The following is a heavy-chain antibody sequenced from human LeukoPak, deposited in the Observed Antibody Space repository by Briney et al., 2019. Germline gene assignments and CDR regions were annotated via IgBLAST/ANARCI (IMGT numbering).Heavy chain of an antibody. D-gene: IGHD3-10*01. CDR1: GGSFSGYY. Sequence: SETLSLTCAVYGGSFSGYYWSWIRRPPEKGLEWIGEINHSGSTNYNPSLKSRVTISVDTSKNQFSLKLSSVTAADTAVYYCARGCGFYYGSGSYCYWGQGTLVTVSS. J-gene: IGHJ4*02. V-gene: IGHV4-34*01. CDR2: INHSGST. CDR3: ARGCGFYYGSGSYCY.